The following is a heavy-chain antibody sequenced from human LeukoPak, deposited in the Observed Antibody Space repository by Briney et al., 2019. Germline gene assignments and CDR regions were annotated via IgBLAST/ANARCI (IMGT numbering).Heavy chain of an antibody. V-gene: IGHV3-21*01. CDR1: GFTFSSYS. CDR3: ARGSYGDEYYYYYGMDV. D-gene: IGHD4-17*01. Sequence: SGGSLRLSCAASGFTFSSYSMNWVRQAPGKGLEWVSSISSSSSYIYYADSVKGRFTISRDNAKNSLYLQMNSLRAEDTAVYYCARGSYGDEYYYYYGMDVWGQGTTVTVSS. CDR2: ISSSSSYI. J-gene: IGHJ6*02.